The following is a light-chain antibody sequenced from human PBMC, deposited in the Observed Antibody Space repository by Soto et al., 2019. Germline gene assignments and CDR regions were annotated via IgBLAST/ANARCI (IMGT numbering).Light chain of an antibody. Sequence: EIVMTQSPATLSVSPGERATLSCRASQSVSSNLAWYQQKPGQAPRLLIYGAFTRATGIPARFSGSGSGTEFTLTISSLQSEDFAVYYCQQYNNWPPVFGGGTKVEIK. V-gene: IGKV3-15*01. CDR2: GAF. CDR3: QQYNNWPPV. J-gene: IGKJ4*01. CDR1: QSVSSN.